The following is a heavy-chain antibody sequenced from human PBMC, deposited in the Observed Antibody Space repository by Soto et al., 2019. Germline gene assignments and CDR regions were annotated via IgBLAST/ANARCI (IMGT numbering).Heavy chain of an antibody. CDR3: ARSPKGLGNFDH. D-gene: IGHD3-10*01. CDR2: IHYSGST. V-gene: IGHV4-30-4*01. Sequence: QVQLQESGPGLVKPSQTLSLTCAVSGGSISSGGAYYWSWIRQSPGKGLEWIAYIHYSGSTYYNSSLKSRVTMSVDTAKNQFSLKVSSVTAADTAVYYCARSPKGLGNFDHWGQGTLVTVSS. CDR1: GGSISSGGAYY. J-gene: IGHJ4*02.